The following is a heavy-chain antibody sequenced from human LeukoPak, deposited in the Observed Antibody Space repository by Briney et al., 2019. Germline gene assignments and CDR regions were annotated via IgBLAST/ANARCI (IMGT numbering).Heavy chain of an antibody. CDR1: GGTFSSYA. CDR3: ARVIQYYGSGSLRFDY. J-gene: IGHJ4*02. V-gene: IGHV1-69*13. Sequence: SVKVSCKASGGTFSSYAISWVRQAPGQGLEWMGGIIPIFGTANYAQKFQGRVTITADESTSTAYMELSSLRSEDTAVYYCARVIQYYGSGSLRFDYWGQGTLVTVPS. CDR2: IIPIFGTA. D-gene: IGHD3-10*01.